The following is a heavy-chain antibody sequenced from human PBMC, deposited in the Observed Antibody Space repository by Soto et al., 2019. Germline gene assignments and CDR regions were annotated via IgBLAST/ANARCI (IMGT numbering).Heavy chain of an antibody. J-gene: IGHJ5*02. CDR2: INPSGGST. CDR1: GYTFTSYY. V-gene: IGHV1-46*03. Sequence: GASVKVSCKASGYTFTSYYMHWVRQAPGQGLEWMGIINPSGGSTSYAQKFQGRVTMTRDTSTSTVYMDPVDTATYYCAHRFGYSNTDNWFDPWGQGTPVTV. D-gene: IGHD4-4*01. CDR3: YSNTDNWFDP.